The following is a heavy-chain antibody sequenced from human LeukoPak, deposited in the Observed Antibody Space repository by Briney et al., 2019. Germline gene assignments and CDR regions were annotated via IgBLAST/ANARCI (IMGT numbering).Heavy chain of an antibody. D-gene: IGHD3-10*01. CDR1: GVSVSSGSYY. CDR2: IYNSGST. V-gene: IGHV4-61*01. Sequence: SETLSLTCTVSGVSVSSGSYYWSWIRQPPGKGLEWIAYIYNSGSTNYNPSLKSRVTISVDTSKNQFSLKLSSVTAADTAVYYCTIDSMTGSFTFDYWGQGTLVTVSS. J-gene: IGHJ4*02. CDR3: TIDSMTGSFTFDY.